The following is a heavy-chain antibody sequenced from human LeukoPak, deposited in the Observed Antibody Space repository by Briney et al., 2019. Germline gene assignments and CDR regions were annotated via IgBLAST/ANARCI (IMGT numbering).Heavy chain of an antibody. V-gene: IGHV4-38-2*02. CDR3: ARGKQLVYYYYYYMDV. CDR2: VYHSGNT. Sequence: SETLSLTCTVSGYSISSGYYWGWIRQPPGKGLEWIGSVYHSGNTYYIPSLKSRVTISVDTSKNQFSLKLNSVTAADTAVYYCARGKQLVYYYYYYMDVWGKGTTVIVSS. CDR1: GYSISSGYY. D-gene: IGHD6-6*01. J-gene: IGHJ6*03.